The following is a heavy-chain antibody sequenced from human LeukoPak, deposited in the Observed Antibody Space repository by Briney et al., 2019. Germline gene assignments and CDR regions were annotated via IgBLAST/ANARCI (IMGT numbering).Heavy chain of an antibody. Sequence: GGSLRLSCAASGFTFSSYAMHWVRQAPGKGLEWVAVISYDGSNKYYADSVKGRFTISRDNSKNTLYLQMNSLRAEDTAVYYCARDFWLPPSGGYFDYWGQGTLVTVSS. J-gene: IGHJ4*02. CDR1: GFTFSSYA. D-gene: IGHD6-19*01. CDR3: ARDFWLPPSGGYFDY. CDR2: ISYDGSNK. V-gene: IGHV3-30*04.